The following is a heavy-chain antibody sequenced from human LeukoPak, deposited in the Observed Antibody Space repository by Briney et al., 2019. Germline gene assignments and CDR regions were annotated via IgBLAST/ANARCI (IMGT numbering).Heavy chain of an antibody. CDR2: ISSSSSYT. D-gene: IGHD6-13*01. CDR3: ARAPGYSSSWSPRFDC. CDR1: GFTFSDYY. J-gene: IGHJ4*02. V-gene: IGHV3-11*05. Sequence: GGSLRLSCAASGFTFSDYYMSWIRQAPGKGLEWVSCISSSSSYTNYAYAVKGRFTISRANAKNSMYLQMHILRAENTAVYYWARAPGYSSSWSPRFDCWGQGTLVTVSS.